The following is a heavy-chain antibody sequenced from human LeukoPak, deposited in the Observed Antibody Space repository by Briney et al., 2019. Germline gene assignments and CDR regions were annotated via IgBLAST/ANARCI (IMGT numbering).Heavy chain of an antibody. V-gene: IGHV3-23*01. J-gene: IGHJ4*02. Sequence: SGGSLRLSCAASGFTFSDYAMSWVRQAPGKGLEWVSGISGSGGSTYYADSVKGRFTISRDNSMNIFFLQMNSLRAEDTAVYYCAKDLRGGYGHYVVAYGGQGTLVTVSS. CDR1: GFTFSDYA. CDR2: ISGSGGST. D-gene: IGHD5-18*01. CDR3: AKDLRGGYGHYVVAY.